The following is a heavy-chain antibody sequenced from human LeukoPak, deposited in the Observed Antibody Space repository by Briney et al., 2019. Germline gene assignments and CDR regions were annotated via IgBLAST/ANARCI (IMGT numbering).Heavy chain of an antibody. Sequence: SVKVPCKASGYTFTSYDINWERQATGQGLEWMGLHDPNSGNTGYAKQFQGRVTMTRTTSRSTAYMERSSLRSEDAAVYDWARGRCIWGYCSSTNWFDPGGEASLAT. J-gene: IGHJ5*02. CDR1: GYTFTSYD. D-gene: IGHD2-2*01. CDR3: ARGRCIWGYCSSTNWFDP. CDR2: HDPNSGNT. V-gene: IGHV1-8*01.